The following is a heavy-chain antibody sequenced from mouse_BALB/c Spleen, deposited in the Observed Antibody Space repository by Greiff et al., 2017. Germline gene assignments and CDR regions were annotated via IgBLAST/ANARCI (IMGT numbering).Heavy chain of an antibody. D-gene: IGHD2-10*01. Sequence: VQLQQSGAELVRSGASVKLSCTASGFNIKDYYMHWVKQRPEQGLEWIGWIDPENGDTEYAPKFQGKATMTADTSSNTAYLQLSSLTSEDTAVYYCNRAYYGNYDYAMDYWGQGTSVTVAS. V-gene: IGHV14-4*02. CDR1: GFNIKDYY. J-gene: IGHJ4*01. CDR2: IDPENGDT. CDR3: NRAYYGNYDYAMDY.